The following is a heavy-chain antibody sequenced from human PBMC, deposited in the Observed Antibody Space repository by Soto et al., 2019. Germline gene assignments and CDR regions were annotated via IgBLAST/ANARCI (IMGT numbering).Heavy chain of an antibody. D-gene: IGHD7-27*01. CDR1: GFSFSISP. J-gene: IGHJ4*02. CDR3: ARDPKTSGGQHWAFNYFDS. Sequence: QVQLVESGGGVVQPGRSPRLSCAASGFSFSISPMHWVRQAPGKGPEWVALISYDGTNKFYADSVKGRFTISRDNSKSTLYLQVDSLRPEDAAVYYCARDPKTSGGQHWAFNYFDSWGQGTLVTVSS. V-gene: IGHV3-30-3*01. CDR2: ISYDGTNK.